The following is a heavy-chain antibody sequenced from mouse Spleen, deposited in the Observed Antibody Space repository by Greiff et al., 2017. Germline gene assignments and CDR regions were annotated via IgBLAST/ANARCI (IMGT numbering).Heavy chain of an antibody. CDR1: GFSLTSYG. CDR2: IWSGGST. Sequence: VHLVESGPGLVQPSQSLSITCTVSGFSLTSYGVHWVRQSPGKGLEWLGVIWSGGSTDYNAAFISRLSISKDNSKSQVFFKMNSLQADDTAIYYCAGNSIYYDPAWFAYWGQGTLVTVSA. J-gene: IGHJ3*01. V-gene: IGHV2-4-1*01. D-gene: IGHD2-4*01. CDR3: AGNSIYYDPAWFAY.